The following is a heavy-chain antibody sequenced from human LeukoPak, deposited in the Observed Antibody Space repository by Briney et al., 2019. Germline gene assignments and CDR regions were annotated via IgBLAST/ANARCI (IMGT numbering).Heavy chain of an antibody. V-gene: IGHV1-2*02. J-gene: IGHJ4*02. CDR1: GYTFTGYY. Sequence: ASVKVSCKASGYTFTGYYMHWVRQAPGQGREWMGWINPNSGGTNYAQKFQGRVTMTRDTSISTAYMELSRLRSDHTAGYYFASANFYCSSSSCRPMNYWGQGTLVTVSS. CDR3: ASANFYCSSSSCRPMNY. D-gene: IGHD2-2*01. CDR2: INPNSGGT.